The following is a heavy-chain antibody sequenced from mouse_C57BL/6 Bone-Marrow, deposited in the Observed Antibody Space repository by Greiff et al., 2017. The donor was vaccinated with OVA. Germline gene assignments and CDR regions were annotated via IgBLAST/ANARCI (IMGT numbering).Heavy chain of an antibody. J-gene: IGHJ2*01. CDR3: TRYSDGSSYLDY. CDR1: GYTFTSYW. V-gene: IGHV1-64*01. CDR2: IHPNSGST. Sequence: QVQLQQPGAELVKPGASVKLSCKASGYTFTSYWMHWVKQRPGQGLEWIGMIHPNSGSTNYNEKFTSKATLTVDTSSSTAYMQLSSLSSEDAAVYYCTRYSDGSSYLDYWGQGTTLTVSS. D-gene: IGHD1-1*01.